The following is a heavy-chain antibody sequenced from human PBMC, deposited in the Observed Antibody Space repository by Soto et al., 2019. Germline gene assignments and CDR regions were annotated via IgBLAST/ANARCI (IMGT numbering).Heavy chain of an antibody. V-gene: IGHV4-34*01. CDR2: INHSGST. Sequence: QVQLQQWGAGLLKPSETLSLTCAVYGGSFSGYYWSWIRQPPGKGLEWIGEINHSGSTNYNPSLKSRVTISVDTSKYQFSLKLSSVTAADTAVYYCARGRIVVVVAAPCFGYWGQGTLVTVSS. CDR1: GGSFSGYY. CDR3: ARGRIVVVVAAPCFGY. D-gene: IGHD2-15*01. J-gene: IGHJ4*02.